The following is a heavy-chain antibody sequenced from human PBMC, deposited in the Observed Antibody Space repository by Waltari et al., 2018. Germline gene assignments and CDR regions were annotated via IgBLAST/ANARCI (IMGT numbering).Heavy chain of an antibody. CDR2: IDSTGGRT. V-gene: IGHV3-74*01. CDR1: GSLFSGYW. J-gene: IGHJ4*02. Sequence: EVLLVESGGGVVQPGGSLTLSCATSGSLFSGYWMHWVRQSPGKGLVCVSEIDSTGGRTTHADSVRGRFTISRDNDKNTIYLHMNSLRAEDTALYYCASLSAPIDYWGQGTLVTVSS. CDR3: ASLSAPIDY. D-gene: IGHD6-25*01.